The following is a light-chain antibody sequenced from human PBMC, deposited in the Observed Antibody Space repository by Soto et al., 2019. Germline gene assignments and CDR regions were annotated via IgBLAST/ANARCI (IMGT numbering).Light chain of an antibody. Sequence: EIVMTQSPATLSVSPGERATLSCRASQSVSGNLAWYQQKPGQAPSLLIYGASTRATGLPARFSGSGSGTEFTLAISSLQSEDFAVCYCQQYNNWLITFGQGTRLEIK. J-gene: IGKJ5*01. CDR3: QQYNNWLIT. V-gene: IGKV3-15*01. CDR1: QSVSGN. CDR2: GAS.